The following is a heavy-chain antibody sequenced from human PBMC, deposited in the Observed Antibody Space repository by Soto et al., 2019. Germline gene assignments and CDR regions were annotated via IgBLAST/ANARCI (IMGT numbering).Heavy chain of an antibody. D-gene: IGHD5-18*01. J-gene: IGHJ4*02. CDR3: ARGWIQLDY. V-gene: IGHV4-59*01. CDR2: IYYNGHT. CDR1: GGSMSSYY. Sequence: PSETLSLTCTVSGGSMSSYYWTWIRQPPGKGLEWIGYIYYNGHTYYNPSLKSRVTMSVDTSKSQFSLSLSSVTAADTAVYYCARGWIQLDYWGQGTLVTVS.